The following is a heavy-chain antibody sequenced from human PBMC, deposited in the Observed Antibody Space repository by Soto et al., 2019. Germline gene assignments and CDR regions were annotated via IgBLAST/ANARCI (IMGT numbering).Heavy chain of an antibody. J-gene: IGHJ4*02. Sequence: ESGGGLVKPGGSLRLSCAASGFTFSSYSMVWVRQAPEKGLEWVSSIGGSSGHIYYADSLKGRFTISRDNAKNSLYLQMNSLRVDATAVYYCARTNGAYSNYFDYWGQGTLVTVSS. CDR1: GFTFSSYS. D-gene: IGHD2-8*01. CDR3: ARTNGAYSNYFDY. V-gene: IGHV3-21*01. CDR2: IGGSSGHI.